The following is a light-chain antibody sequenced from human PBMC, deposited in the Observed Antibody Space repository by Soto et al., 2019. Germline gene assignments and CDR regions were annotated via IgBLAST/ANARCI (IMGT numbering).Light chain of an antibody. J-gene: IGKJ1*01. CDR2: AAS. CDR1: QSVRSSY. Sequence: EIVLTQSPDTLSLSPGESATLYCRTSQSVRSSYLAWYQQTPGQTPRLLIYAASSRATGIPDRFSGSGSGTDFTLTIRRLEPEDFAVYFCHQYGTSPWTFGQGTKVE. V-gene: IGKV3-20*01. CDR3: HQYGTSPWT.